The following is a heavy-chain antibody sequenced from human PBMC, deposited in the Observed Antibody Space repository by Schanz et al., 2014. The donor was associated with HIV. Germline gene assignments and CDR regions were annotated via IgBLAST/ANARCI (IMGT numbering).Heavy chain of an antibody. CDR2: IWHDGSKT. Sequence: QVQLVESGGGVVQPGRSLRLSCAASGFIFSSYGIHWVRQAPGKGLEWVTAIWHDGSKTSYADSVKGRFTISRDNTKNTLYLQMNSLRAEDTAVYYCAKDQGYDFWSGYYNYYDMDVWGQGTTVTVS. V-gene: IGHV3-33*06. CDR3: AKDQGYDFWSGYYNYYDMDV. D-gene: IGHD3-3*01. J-gene: IGHJ6*02. CDR1: GFIFSSYG.